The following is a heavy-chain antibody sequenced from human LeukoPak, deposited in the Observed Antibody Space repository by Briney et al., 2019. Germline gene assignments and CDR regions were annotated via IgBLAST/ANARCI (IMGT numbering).Heavy chain of an antibody. D-gene: IGHD3-10*01. Sequence: SETLSFTCTVSGGSISSYYWSWIRQPPGKGLKWIGRIYTSGSTNYNPSLKSRVTTSVATTKNQFPPKLSSVTAADTAVYYCARMVRGVTSLASWGEGSLVSVSS. CDR1: GGSISSYY. V-gene: IGHV4-4*07. J-gene: IGHJ4*02. CDR3: ARMVRGVTSLAS. CDR2: IYTSGST.